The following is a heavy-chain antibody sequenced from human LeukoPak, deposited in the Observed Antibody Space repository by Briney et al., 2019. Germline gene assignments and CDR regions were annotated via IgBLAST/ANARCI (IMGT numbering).Heavy chain of an antibody. CDR1: GGSINTPNYY. CDR2: IYSSGST. CDR3: AKSGGYGLIDY. D-gene: IGHD1-26*01. V-gene: IGHV4-39*01. J-gene: IGHJ4*02. Sequence: PSETLSLTCTVSGGSINTPNYYWGWIRQTPGKGLEWIGSIYSSGSTYYNASLQSRVTISIETSKNQISLRLNSVTAADTAIYYCAKSGGYGLIDYWGQGTLVTVSS.